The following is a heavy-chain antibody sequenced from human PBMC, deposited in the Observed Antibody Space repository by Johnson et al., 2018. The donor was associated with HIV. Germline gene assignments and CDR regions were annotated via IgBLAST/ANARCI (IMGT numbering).Heavy chain of an antibody. D-gene: IGHD2-15*01. CDR3: AKYPGRRDPHAFDI. CDR2: IRSKANSYAT. J-gene: IGHJ3*02. V-gene: IGHV3-73*02. Sequence: EQLVESGGGLVQPGGSLKLSCAASGFTFSGSAMHWVRQASGKGLEWVGRIRSKANSYATAYAASVKGRFTISRDDSKNTAYLQMNSLKTEDTAVYYCAKYPGRRDPHAFDIWGQGTMVTVSS. CDR1: GFTFSGSA.